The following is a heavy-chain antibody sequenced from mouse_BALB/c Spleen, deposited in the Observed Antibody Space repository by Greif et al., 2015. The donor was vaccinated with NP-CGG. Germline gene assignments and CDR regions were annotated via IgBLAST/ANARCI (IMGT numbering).Heavy chain of an antibody. CDR2: INPSNGGT. D-gene: IGHD2-2*01. V-gene: IGHV1S81*02. CDR1: GYTFTSYY. CDR3: TRSDPIYYGYDRFAY. Sequence: QVQLKDSGAELVKPGASVKLSCKASGYTFTSYYMYWVKQRPGQGLEWIGEINPSNGGTNFNEKFKSKATLTVDKSSSTAYMQLSSLTSEDSAVYYCTRSDPIYYGYDRFAYWGQGTLVTVSA. J-gene: IGHJ3*01.